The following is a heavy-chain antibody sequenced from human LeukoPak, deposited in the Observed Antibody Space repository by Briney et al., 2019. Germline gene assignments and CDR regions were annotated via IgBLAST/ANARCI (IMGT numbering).Heavy chain of an antibody. D-gene: IGHD5-24*01. CDR1: GGSISSSSYY. CDR2: IYYSGST. CDR3: ARGVGDGYNHGPSDAFDI. J-gene: IGHJ3*02. V-gene: IGHV4-39*07. Sequence: SETLSLTCTVSGGSISSSSYYWGWIRQPPGKGLEWIGSIYYSGSTYYNPSLKSRVTISVDTSKNQFSLKLSSVTAADTAVYYCARGVGDGYNHGPSDAFDIWGQGTMVTVS.